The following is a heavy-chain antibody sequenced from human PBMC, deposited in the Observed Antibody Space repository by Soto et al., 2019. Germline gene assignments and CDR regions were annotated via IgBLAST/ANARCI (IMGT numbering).Heavy chain of an antibody. CDR3: AKNRYGSGSYSFFDD. Sequence: GGSLRLSCAASGFTFSNAWINWVRQAPGKGLEWVSAISGGGGITNHADSVKGRFTISRDNSKNTLYLQMNSLRAEDTAVYYCAKNRYGSGSYSFFDDWGQGTLVTVSS. CDR1: GFTFSNAW. CDR2: ISGGGGIT. D-gene: IGHD3-10*01. J-gene: IGHJ4*02. V-gene: IGHV3-23*01.